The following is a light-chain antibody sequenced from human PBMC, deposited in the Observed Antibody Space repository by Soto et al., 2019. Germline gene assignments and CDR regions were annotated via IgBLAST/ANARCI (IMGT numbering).Light chain of an antibody. J-gene: IGLJ2*01. CDR2: GNN. CDR1: NSNIGSNA. Sequence: QSVLTQPPSASGTPGQGVAISCSGSNSNIGSNAVNWYQQLPGTAPKRLISGNNQRPSGVPGRFSGSKSGTSAFLAISGLQSEDEADYYCAAGDDSLKGVVFGGGTKLTVL. CDR3: AAGDDSLKGVV. V-gene: IGLV1-44*01.